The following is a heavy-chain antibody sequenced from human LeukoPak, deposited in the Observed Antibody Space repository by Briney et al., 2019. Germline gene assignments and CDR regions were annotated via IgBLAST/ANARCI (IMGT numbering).Heavy chain of an antibody. V-gene: IGHV1-18*01. CDR2: ISAYNGNT. CDR1: GYTFTSYG. CDR3: ARVPAVAGTFDY. J-gene: IGHJ4*02. Sequence: ASVKVSCKASGYTFTSYGISWVRQAPGQGLEWMGWISAYNGNTNYAQKLQSRVTMTTDTSTSTAYMELRSLRSDDTAVYYCARVPAVAGTFDYWGQGTLVTVSS. D-gene: IGHD6-19*01.